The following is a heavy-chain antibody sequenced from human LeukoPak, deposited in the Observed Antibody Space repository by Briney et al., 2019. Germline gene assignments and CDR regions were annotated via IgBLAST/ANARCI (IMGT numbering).Heavy chain of an antibody. Sequence: PGGSLRLSCAASGFTFSSYSMNWVRQAPGKGLEWVSSISSSSSYIYYADSVKGRFTISRDNAKNSLYLQMNSLRAEDTAVYYCARDMIHLGAFDIWGRGTMVTVSS. CDR3: ARDMIHLGAFDI. D-gene: IGHD3-16*01. CDR2: ISSSSSYI. V-gene: IGHV3-21*01. J-gene: IGHJ3*02. CDR1: GFTFSSYS.